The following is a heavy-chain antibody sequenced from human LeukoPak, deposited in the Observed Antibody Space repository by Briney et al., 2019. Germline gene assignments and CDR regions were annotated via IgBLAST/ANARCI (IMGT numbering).Heavy chain of an antibody. V-gene: IGHV1-18*01. CDR3: ARVDYDFWSGYRNNWFDP. J-gene: IGHJ5*02. CDR1: GYTFTSYG. D-gene: IGHD3-3*01. CDR2: ISAYNGNT. Sequence: ASVKVSCKASGYTFTSYGISWVRQAPEQGLEWMGWISAYNGNTNYAQKLQGRVTMTTDTSTSTAYMELRSLRSDDTAVYYCARVDYDFWSGYRNNWFDPWGQGTLVTVSS.